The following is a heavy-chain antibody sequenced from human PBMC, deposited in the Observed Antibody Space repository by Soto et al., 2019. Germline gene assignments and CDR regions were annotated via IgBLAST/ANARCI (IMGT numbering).Heavy chain of an antibody. CDR2: MNPNSGNT. V-gene: IGHV1-8*01. CDR3: ATLWFGELLYPHAFDI. D-gene: IGHD3-10*01. J-gene: IGHJ3*02. CDR1: GYTFTSYD. Sequence: ASVKVSCKASGYTFTSYDINWVRQATGQGLEWMGWMNPNSGNTGYAQKFQGRVTMTRNTSISTAYMELSSLRSEDTAVYYCATLWFGELLYPHAFDIWGQGTMVTVSS.